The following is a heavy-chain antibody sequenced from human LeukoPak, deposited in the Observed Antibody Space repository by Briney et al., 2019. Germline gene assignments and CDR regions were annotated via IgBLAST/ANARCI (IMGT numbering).Heavy chain of an antibody. CDR1: GGSISSGDYY. Sequence: SETLSLTCTVSGGSISSGDYYWSWMPPPPRQGLEWIGYIYYSASTYYNPSLESRVTMSVDTSKNQFSLKLSSVTAADTAVYYCARAVGGEYIDYWGQGTLVTVSS. V-gene: IGHV4-30-4*08. J-gene: IGHJ4*02. CDR2: IYYSAST. D-gene: IGHD4-17*01. CDR3: ARAVGGEYIDY.